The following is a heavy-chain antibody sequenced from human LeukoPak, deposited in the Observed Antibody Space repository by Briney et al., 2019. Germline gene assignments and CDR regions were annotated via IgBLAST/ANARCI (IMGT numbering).Heavy chain of an antibody. V-gene: IGHV1-2*02. CDR3: ARYDYVWGSYRYYFDY. D-gene: IGHD3-16*02. CDR2: INPNSGGT. CDR1: GYTFTGYY. J-gene: IGHJ4*02. Sequence: ASVKVSCKASGYTFTGYYMHWVRQAPGQGLEWMGWINPNSGGTNYAQKFQGRVTMTRDTSISTAYMELSRLRSDDTAVYYCARYDYVWGSYRYYFDYWGQGTLVTVSS.